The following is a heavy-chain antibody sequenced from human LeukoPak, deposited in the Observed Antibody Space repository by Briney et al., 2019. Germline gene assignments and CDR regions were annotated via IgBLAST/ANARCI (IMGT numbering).Heavy chain of an antibody. CDR2: INAGKGNT. CDR3: ARDMGHYYDSSGSIGFDY. Sequence: ASVKVSCKASGYTFMNYAIHWVRQAPGQSLEWMGWINAGKGNTNYSQKFQDRVTITRDTSATTAYMELSGLRSEDTAVYYCARDMGHYYDSSGSIGFDYWGQGTLVTVSS. D-gene: IGHD3-22*01. J-gene: IGHJ4*02. CDR1: GYTFMNYA. V-gene: IGHV1-3*01.